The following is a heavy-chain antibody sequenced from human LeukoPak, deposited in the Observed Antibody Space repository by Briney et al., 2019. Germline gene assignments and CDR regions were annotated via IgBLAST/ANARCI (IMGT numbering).Heavy chain of an antibody. CDR2: ISTTGGTT. V-gene: IGHV3-23*01. J-gene: IGHJ4*02. CDR1: GFTFSSNA. Sequence: GGSLRLSCAASGFTFSSNAMSWVRQAPGQGREWVSVISTTGGTTYYADSVNGRFTISRDNSKSTLYLQMNSLRAEDTAVYYCAKGGWNYVDNWGQGTLVTVSS. D-gene: IGHD3-16*01. CDR3: AKGGWNYVDN.